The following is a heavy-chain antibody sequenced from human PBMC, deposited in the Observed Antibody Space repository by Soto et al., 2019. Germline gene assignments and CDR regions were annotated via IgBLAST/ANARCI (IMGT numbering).Heavy chain of an antibody. CDR1: GGSISSYF. D-gene: IGHD6-13*01. CDR3: ATDLAAVPRAFDY. V-gene: IGHV4-59*01. Sequence: QVQLQESGPGLLKPSETLSLTCTVSGGSISSYFYIWVRQPPGKGLEWIGSVYYTGTTDYNPSLKSRVTISVDTSKTQFSLNLRSVTAADTAVYYCATDLAAVPRAFDYWGRGTLVTVSS. CDR2: VYYTGTT. J-gene: IGHJ4*02.